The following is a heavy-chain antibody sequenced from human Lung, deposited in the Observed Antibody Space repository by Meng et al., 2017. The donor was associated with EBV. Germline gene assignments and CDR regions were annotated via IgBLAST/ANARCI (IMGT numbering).Heavy chain of an antibody. CDR3: ARAVGLDN. CDR2: VGPSGSAK. Sequence: QLQWWVSGGGLVKLGGSLVFSGAASGFTFTNYNRTWVRKTPGRGLEWVSYVGPSGSAKFYGDSVMGRFTISRDDAENSLYLQMNSLRVEDTAIYYCARAVGLDNWGQGTLVTVSS. J-gene: IGHJ4*02. CDR1: GFTFTNYN. V-gene: IGHV3-11*01.